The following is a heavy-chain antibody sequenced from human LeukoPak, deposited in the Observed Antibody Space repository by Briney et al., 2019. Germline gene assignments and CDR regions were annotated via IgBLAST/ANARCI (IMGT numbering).Heavy chain of an antibody. CDR3: ARMFYDGRGYYPFDY. CDR1: GFNVSSNY. Sequence: PGGSLRLSCAASGFNVSSNYMSWVRQAPGKGLDWVSIIYSGGTTYYADSVKGRFTISRDNSKNTLYLQMNSLRAEDTAVYYCARMFYDGRGYYPFDYWGQGTLVTVSS. J-gene: IGHJ4*02. CDR2: IYSGGTT. V-gene: IGHV3-66*01. D-gene: IGHD3-22*01.